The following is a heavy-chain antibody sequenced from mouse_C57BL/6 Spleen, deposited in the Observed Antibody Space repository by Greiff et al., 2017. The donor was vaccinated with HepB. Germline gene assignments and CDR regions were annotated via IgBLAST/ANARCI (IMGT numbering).Heavy chain of an antibody. D-gene: IGHD2-3*01. J-gene: IGHJ4*01. CDR1: GYTFTDYN. CDR3: ARGGGWLLRRESRAMDY. V-gene: IGHV1-18*01. CDR2: INPNNGGT. Sequence: EVQLQQSGPELVKPGASVKIPCKASGYTFTDYNMDWVKQSHGKSLEWIGDINPNNGGTIYNQKFKGKATLTVDKSSSTAYMELRSLTSEDTAVYYCARGGGWLLRRESRAMDYWGQGTSVTVSS.